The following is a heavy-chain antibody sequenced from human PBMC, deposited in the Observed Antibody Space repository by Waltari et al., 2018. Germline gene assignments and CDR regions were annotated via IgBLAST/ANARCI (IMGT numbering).Heavy chain of an antibody. CDR3: ASRGLQQLATFDY. Sequence: EVQLLESGGGLVQPGGSLRLSCAASGFTFSSYAMSWVRQAPGKGLEWVSAISGSGGSTYYADAVKVRFTISRDNSKNTLYLQMNSLRAEDTAVYYCASRGLQQLATFDYWGQGTLVTVSS. V-gene: IGHV3-23*01. J-gene: IGHJ4*02. D-gene: IGHD6-13*01. CDR1: GFTFSSYA. CDR2: ISGSGGST.